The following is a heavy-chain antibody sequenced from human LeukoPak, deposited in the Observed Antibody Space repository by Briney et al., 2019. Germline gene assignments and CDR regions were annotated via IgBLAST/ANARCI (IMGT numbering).Heavy chain of an antibody. CDR2: IYYSGST. CDR3: ARVGLSGRGMTDVTG. J-gene: IGHJ4*02. Sequence: SQTLSLTCTVSGGSISSGDYYWSWIRQPPGKGLEWIGYIYYSGSTYYNPSLKSRVTISVDTSKNQFSLKLSSVTAADTAVYYCARVGLSGRGMTDVTGWGQGTLVTVSP. CDR1: GGSISSGDYY. V-gene: IGHV4-30-4*08. D-gene: IGHD1-1*01.